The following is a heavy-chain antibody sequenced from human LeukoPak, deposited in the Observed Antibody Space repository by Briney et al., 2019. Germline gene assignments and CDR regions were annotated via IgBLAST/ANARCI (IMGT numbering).Heavy chain of an antibody. V-gene: IGHV1-69*13. D-gene: IGHD3-10*01. CDR2: IIPMFDTA. CDR1: GYTFTDNV. CDR3: ARGPTRSVWFRELLAEYIQY. J-gene: IGHJ1*01. Sequence: SVKVSCKTSGYTFTDNVINWVRQAPGQGLEWMGGIIPMFDTANYAQKFQGRVTITADESTSTAYMELSSLRSDDTAVYYCARGPTRSVWFRELLAEYIQYWGQGTLVTVSS.